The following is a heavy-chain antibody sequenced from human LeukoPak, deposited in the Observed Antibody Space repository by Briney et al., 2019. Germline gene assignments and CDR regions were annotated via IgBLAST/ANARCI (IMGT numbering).Heavy chain of an antibody. D-gene: IGHD4-17*01. Sequence: PSETLSLTCAVYGGSFSGYYWSWIRQPPGKGLEWIGEINHSGSTNYSPSLKSRVTISVDTSKNQFSLKLSSVTAADTAVYYCARGYYGDSSYFDYWGQGTLVTVSS. CDR2: INHSGST. J-gene: IGHJ4*02. V-gene: IGHV4-34*01. CDR3: ARGYYGDSSYFDY. CDR1: GGSFSGYY.